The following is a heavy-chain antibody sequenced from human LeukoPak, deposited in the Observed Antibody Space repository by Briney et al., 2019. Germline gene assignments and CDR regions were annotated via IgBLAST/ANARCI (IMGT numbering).Heavy chain of an antibody. Sequence: SETLSLTCAVYGGSFSGYYWSWIRQPPGKGLECIGEINHSGSTNYNPSLKSRVTTSVDTSKNQFSLKLSSVTAADTAVYYCARERNYYGSGRLDYWGQGTLVTVSS. CDR1: GGSFSGYY. D-gene: IGHD3-10*01. J-gene: IGHJ4*02. CDR3: ARERNYYGSGRLDY. V-gene: IGHV4-34*01. CDR2: INHSGST.